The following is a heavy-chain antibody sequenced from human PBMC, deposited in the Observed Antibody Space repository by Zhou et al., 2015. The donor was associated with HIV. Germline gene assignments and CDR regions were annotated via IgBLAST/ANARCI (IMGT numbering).Heavy chain of an antibody. Sequence: QVQLVQSGAEVKKAGSSVKVSCKASGGTLSSYGISWVRQAPGQGLEWMGGFIPIFGTVNYAEKFQGRVTITADESTSTAYMELSSLRSEDTAVYYCARSLGGSDGYWYFDLWGRGTLVTSP. D-gene: IGHD3-3*01. CDR3: ARSLGGSDGYWYFDL. V-gene: IGHV1-69*12. J-gene: IGHJ2*01. CDR2: FIPIFGTV. CDR1: GGTLSSYG.